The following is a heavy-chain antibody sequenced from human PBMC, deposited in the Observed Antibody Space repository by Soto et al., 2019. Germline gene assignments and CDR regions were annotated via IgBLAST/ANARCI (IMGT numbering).Heavy chain of an antibody. D-gene: IGHD4-17*01. Sequence: PSETLSLTCTVSGGSISSYYWSWIRQPPGKGLEWIGYIYYSGSTNYNPSLKGRVTISVDTSKNQFSLKLSSVTAADTAVYYCATSYGDYVSPYDYWGQGTLVTVSS. CDR1: GGSISSYY. CDR3: ATSYGDYVSPYDY. J-gene: IGHJ4*02. V-gene: IGHV4-59*01. CDR2: IYYSGST.